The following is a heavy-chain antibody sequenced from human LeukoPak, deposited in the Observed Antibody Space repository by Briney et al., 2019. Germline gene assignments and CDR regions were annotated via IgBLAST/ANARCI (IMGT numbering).Heavy chain of an antibody. V-gene: IGHV3-7*01. J-gene: IGHJ6*02. CDR2: IKQDGSEK. Sequence: HPGGSLRLSCVASGFTFGKYWMSWVRQAPGKGLEWVANIKQDGSEKYYVDSVKGRFTISRDNAKNSLYLQMNSLRAEDTAVYYCARYSSSSRDVGMDVWGQGTTVTVSS. CDR3: ARYSSSSRDVGMDV. CDR1: GFTFGKYW. D-gene: IGHD6-6*01.